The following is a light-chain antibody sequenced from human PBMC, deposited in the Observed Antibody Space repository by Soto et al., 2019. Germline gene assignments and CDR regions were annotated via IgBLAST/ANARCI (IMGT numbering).Light chain of an antibody. Sequence: EIVLTQSPATLSLCPGERATLSCRASQSVSSYLAWYQQKPGQAPRLLIHGASKRATGIPARFSGSGSGTEFTLTISSLQSEDFAVYYCQQYYKWPPETFGQGTKVDI. CDR2: GAS. CDR1: QSVSSY. V-gene: IGKV3-15*01. J-gene: IGKJ2*01. CDR3: QQYYKWPPET.